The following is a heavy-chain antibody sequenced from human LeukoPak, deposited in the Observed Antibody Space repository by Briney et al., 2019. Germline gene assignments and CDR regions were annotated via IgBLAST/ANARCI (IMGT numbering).Heavy chain of an antibody. V-gene: IGHV3-30-3*01. J-gene: IGHJ4*02. Sequence: GGSLRLSCAASGFTFSSYAMHWVRQAPGKGLEWVAVISYDGSNKYYADSVKGRFTISRDNSKNTLYLQMNSLRAEDTAVYYCASWAAAGTGGYWGQGTLVTVSS. D-gene: IGHD6-13*01. CDR1: GFTFSSYA. CDR3: ASWAAAGTGGY. CDR2: ISYDGSNK.